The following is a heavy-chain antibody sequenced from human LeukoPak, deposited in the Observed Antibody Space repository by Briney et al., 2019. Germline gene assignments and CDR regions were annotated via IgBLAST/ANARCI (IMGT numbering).Heavy chain of an antibody. D-gene: IGHD2-15*01. CDR2: FDPENGEI. V-gene: IGHV1-24*01. CDR1: GYTFSELF. J-gene: IGHJ4*02. Sequence: GASVKVSCKVSGYTFSELFMYWVRHIPGKGLEWVGTFDPENGEITYAQKLQGRVTITDDTSAETAYMELRNLRSDDTAVYYCATDGTGTYSLDSWGQGTLITASS. CDR3: ATDGTGTYSLDS.